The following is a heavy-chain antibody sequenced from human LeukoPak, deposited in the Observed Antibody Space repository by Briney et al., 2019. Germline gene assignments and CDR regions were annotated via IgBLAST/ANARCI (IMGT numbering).Heavy chain of an antibody. D-gene: IGHD1-14*01. CDR3: ARDHSEPGVFLDH. Sequence: GGSLSLSCAPSGFTFGSFWMIWVRRPPGKGRGGLANINQDGSEKYYVDSVKGRFTISRDNAKNSLYLQMNSLRAEDAAVYYCARDHSEPGVFLDHWGQGTLVTVSS. CDR1: GFTFGSFW. CDR2: INQDGSEK. J-gene: IGHJ4*02. V-gene: IGHV3-7*05.